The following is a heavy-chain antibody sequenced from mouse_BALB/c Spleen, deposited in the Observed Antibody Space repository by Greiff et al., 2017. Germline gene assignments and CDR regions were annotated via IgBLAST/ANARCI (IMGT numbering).Heavy chain of an antibody. CDR1: GYTFTSYW. Sequence: VKLMESGAELARPGASVKLSCKASGYTFTSYWMHWVKQRPGQGLEWIGYINPSTGYTEYNQKFKDKATLTADKSSSTAYMQLSSLTSEDSAVYYCARSGYYGSLDVWGAGTTVTVSS. CDR2: INPSTGYT. V-gene: IGHV1-4*01. J-gene: IGHJ1*01. CDR3: ARSGYYGSLDV. D-gene: IGHD1-1*01.